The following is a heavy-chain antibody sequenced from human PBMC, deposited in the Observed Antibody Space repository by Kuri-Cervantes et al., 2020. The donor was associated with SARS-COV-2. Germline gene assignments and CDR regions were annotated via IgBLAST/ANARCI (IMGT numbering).Heavy chain of an antibody. J-gene: IGHJ3*02. V-gene: IGHV4-39*01. CDR1: GGSISSSSYY. CDR2: IYYSGST. CDR3: ARRSGSGFDI. D-gene: IGHD3-10*01. Sequence: GSLRLSCTVSGGSISSSSYYWGWIRQPPGKGLEWIGSIYYSGSTYYNPSLKSRVTISVDTSKNQFSLKLSSVTAADTAVYYCARRSGSGFDIWGQGTMVTVS.